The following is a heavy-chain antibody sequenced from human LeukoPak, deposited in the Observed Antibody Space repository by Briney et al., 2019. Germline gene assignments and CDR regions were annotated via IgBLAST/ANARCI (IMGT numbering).Heavy chain of an antibody. CDR3: AGLVGRYSSGLYYYYFDY. CDR2: MYLSGTT. CDR1: GGSINSLDL. V-gene: IGHV4-4*02. Sequence: PSETLSLTCTVSGGSINSLDLWSWVRQPPGKGLEWIGEMYLSGTTHSNPSVKSRVTISIDKSKNQFFLNLSSVTAADTAAYYCAGLVGRYSSGLYYYYFDYWGQGTLVTVSS. J-gene: IGHJ4*02. D-gene: IGHD3-22*01.